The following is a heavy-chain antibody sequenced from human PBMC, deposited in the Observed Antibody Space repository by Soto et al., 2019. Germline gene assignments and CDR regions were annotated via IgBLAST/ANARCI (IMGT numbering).Heavy chain of an antibody. V-gene: IGHV1-46*01. CDR1: GYTFTSYY. CDR3: ARDPYSSSTYYYYGMDV. D-gene: IGHD6-6*01. CDR2: INPSGGST. Sequence: ASVKVSCKASGYTFTSYYMHWVRQAPGQGLEWMGIINPSGGSTSYAQKFQGRVTMTRHTSTSTVYMELSSLRSEDTAVYYCARDPYSSSTYYYYGMDVWGQGTTVTVS. J-gene: IGHJ6*02.